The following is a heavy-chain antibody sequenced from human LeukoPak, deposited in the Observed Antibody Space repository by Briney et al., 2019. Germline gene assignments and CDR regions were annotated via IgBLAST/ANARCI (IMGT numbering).Heavy chain of an antibody. V-gene: IGHV4-4*07. J-gene: IGHJ4*02. D-gene: IGHD3-10*01. Sequence: ASETLSLTCTVSGGSTSSYYWSWIRQPAGKGLEWIGRIYTSGSTNYNPSLKSRVTMSVDTSKNQFSLKLSSVIAADTAVYYCARDPLGFGEFDYWGQGTLVTVSS. CDR1: GGSTSSYY. CDR3: ARDPLGFGEFDY. CDR2: IYTSGST.